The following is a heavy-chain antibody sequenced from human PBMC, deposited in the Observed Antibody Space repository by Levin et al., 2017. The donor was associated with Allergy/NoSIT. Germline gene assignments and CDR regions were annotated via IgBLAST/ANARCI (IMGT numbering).Heavy chain of an antibody. Sequence: GGSLRLSCAASGFTFSSYAMHWVRQAPGKGLEWVAVISYDGSNKYYADSVKGRFTISRDNSKNTLYLQMNSLRAEDTAVYYCAFYSSGWDDAFDIWGQGTMVTVSS. D-gene: IGHD6-19*01. CDR3: AFYSSGWDDAFDI. CDR1: GFTFSSYA. CDR2: ISYDGSNK. J-gene: IGHJ3*02. V-gene: IGHV3-30-3*01.